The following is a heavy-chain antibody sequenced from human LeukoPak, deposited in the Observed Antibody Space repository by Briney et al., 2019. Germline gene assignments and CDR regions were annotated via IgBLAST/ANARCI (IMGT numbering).Heavy chain of an antibody. CDR1: GYTFTVYY. CDR2: INPNSGGT. Sequence: ASVRVSFKASGYTFTVYYMHWVRQAPGQGLEWMGWINPNSGGTNYAQKFQGRVTMTRDTSISTAYMELSRLRSDDTAVYYCAIMHGYYDGSGYWVQWGQGTLVTVSS. V-gene: IGHV1-2*02. J-gene: IGHJ4*02. D-gene: IGHD3-22*01. CDR3: AIMHGYYDGSGYWVQ.